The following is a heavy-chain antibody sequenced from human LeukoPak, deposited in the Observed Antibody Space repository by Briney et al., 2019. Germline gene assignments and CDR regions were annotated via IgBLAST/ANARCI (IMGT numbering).Heavy chain of an antibody. CDR1: GFTFSSYA. J-gene: IGHJ4*02. CDR3: AKDPANYDYVWGSYRRDY. CDR2: ISGSGGRT. V-gene: IGHV3-23*01. D-gene: IGHD3-16*02. Sequence: GGSLRLSCAASGFTFSSYATNWVRQAPGKGLEWVSGISGSGGRTYYADSVKGRFTISRDNSKNTLYLQMNSLRAEDTAVYYCAKDPANYDYVWGSYRRDYWGQGTLVTVSS.